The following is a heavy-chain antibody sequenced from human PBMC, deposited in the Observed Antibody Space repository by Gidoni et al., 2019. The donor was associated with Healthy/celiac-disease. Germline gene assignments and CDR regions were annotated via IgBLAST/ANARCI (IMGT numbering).Heavy chain of an antibody. CDR2: ISYDGSNK. CDR3: ARHSIGWIGNWFDP. D-gene: IGHD6-19*01. J-gene: IGHJ5*02. V-gene: IGHV3-30-3*01. Sequence: QLQLVESGGGVVQPGSSLGLSCAASGLPLRSYAMHWVRQAPGKGLEWVVFISYDGSNKYYADSVKGRFTISRDNSNNLLYLQMNSLRAADTAVYYCARHSIGWIGNWFDPWGQGTLVTVSS. CDR1: GLPLRSYA.